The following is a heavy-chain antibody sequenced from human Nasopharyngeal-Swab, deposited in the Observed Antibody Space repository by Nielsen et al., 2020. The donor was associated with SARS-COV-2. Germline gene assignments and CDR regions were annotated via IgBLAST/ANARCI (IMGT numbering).Heavy chain of an antibody. CDR3: ARLSPYDFWSGGGVTVEYNDYYGMDV. D-gene: IGHD3-3*01. V-gene: IGHV1-2*02. J-gene: IGHJ6*02. CDR2: INPNSGGT. CDR1: GYTFTGYY. Sequence: ASEKVTCKASGYTFTGYYMHWVRQATGQGLEWMGWINPNSGGTNYAQKFQGRVTMTRDTSLSTAYMELSRLRSDDTAGYYCARLSPYDFWSGGGVTVEYNDYYGMDVWGQGTTVTVSS.